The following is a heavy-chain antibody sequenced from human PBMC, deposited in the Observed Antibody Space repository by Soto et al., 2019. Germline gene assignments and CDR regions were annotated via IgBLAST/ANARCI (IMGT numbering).Heavy chain of an antibody. CDR1: GGSISSGGYY. V-gene: IGHV4-31*03. Sequence: SGTLSLTCTVSGGSISSGGYYWSWIRQHPGKGLEWIGYIYYSGSTYYNPSLKSRVTISVDTSKNQFSLKLSSVTAADTAVYYCARAVAGPANWFDPWGQGTLVTVSS. J-gene: IGHJ5*02. CDR3: ARAVAGPANWFDP. CDR2: IYYSGST. D-gene: IGHD6-19*01.